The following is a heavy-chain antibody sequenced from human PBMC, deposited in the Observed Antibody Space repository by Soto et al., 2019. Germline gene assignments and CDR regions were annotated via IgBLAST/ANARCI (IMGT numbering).Heavy chain of an antibody. CDR1: GSTFSTFA. J-gene: IGHJ4*02. CDR2: ISSNGGTT. Sequence: SGGGLVQPGGSLSPSCAAFGSTFSTFALQWVRQAPGKGLEFVSSISSNGGTTNYAYSVKGRFTISRDNSRDTLYLQMGSLRPEDMAVYYCARDGRAMNDYWGQGTLVTVSS. D-gene: IGHD5-18*01. V-gene: IGHV3-64*01. CDR3: ARDGRAMNDY.